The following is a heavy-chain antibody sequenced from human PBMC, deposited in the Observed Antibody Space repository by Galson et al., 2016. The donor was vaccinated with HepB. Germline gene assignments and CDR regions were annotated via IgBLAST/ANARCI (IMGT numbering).Heavy chain of an antibody. CDR1: GFTFGSYA. CDR3: ARDPVREHWLAWYFDL. Sequence: SLRLSCAASGFTFGSYAMTWVRQAPGKGLEWVAVIWYDGTNKYYADSVKGRFTISRDNSKNTLSLQMNSLRAEDTAVYYCARDPVREHWLAWYFDLWGRGTLVTVSA. J-gene: IGHJ2*01. D-gene: IGHD6-19*01. V-gene: IGHV3-33*08. CDR2: IWYDGTNK.